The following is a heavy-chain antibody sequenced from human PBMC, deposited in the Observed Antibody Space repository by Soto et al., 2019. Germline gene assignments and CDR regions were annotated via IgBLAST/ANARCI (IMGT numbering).Heavy chain of an antibody. CDR3: AHIPNYYQYDWFDP. CDR2: IYWDDDK. J-gene: IGHJ5*02. CDR1: GFSLTTRGVG. D-gene: IGHD3-16*01. Sequence: QITLKESGPTLVKPTQTLTLTCTFSGFSLTTRGVGVCWIRQTPGQALECLALIYWDDDKRYSPALQSRLSIPKDTYKNQVVLTMTNVDPVDTATYYCAHIPNYYQYDWFDPWGQGTLVSVSS. V-gene: IGHV2-5*02.